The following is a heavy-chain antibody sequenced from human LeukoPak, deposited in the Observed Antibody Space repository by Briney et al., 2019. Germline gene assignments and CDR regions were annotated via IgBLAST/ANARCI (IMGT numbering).Heavy chain of an antibody. Sequence: SETLSLTCAVYGGSFSGYYWSWIRQPPGKGLEWIGEINHSGSTNYNPSLKSRVTISVDTSKNQFSLKLSSVTAADTAVYYCARGAARYYGSGSYGGMDVWGQGTTVTVSS. CDR3: ARGAARYYGSGSYGGMDV. D-gene: IGHD3-10*01. J-gene: IGHJ6*02. V-gene: IGHV4-34*01. CDR2: INHSGST. CDR1: GGSFSGYY.